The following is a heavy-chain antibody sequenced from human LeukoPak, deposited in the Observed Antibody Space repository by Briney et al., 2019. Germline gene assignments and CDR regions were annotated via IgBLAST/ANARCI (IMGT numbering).Heavy chain of an antibody. CDR2: ISAYNGNT. CDR3: ARDGKDTGIPTSYYYYYMDV. V-gene: IGHV1-18*01. CDR1: GYTFTSYG. D-gene: IGHD5-18*01. J-gene: IGHJ6*03. Sequence: ASVKVSCKASGYTFTSYGISWVRQAPGQGLEWMGWISAYNGNTNYAQKLQGRVTMTTDTSTSTAYMELRSLRSDDTAVYYCARDGKDTGIPTSYYYYYMDVWGKGTTVTVSS.